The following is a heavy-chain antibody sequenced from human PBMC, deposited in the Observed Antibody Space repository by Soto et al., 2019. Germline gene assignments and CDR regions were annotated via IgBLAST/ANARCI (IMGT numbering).Heavy chain of an antibody. D-gene: IGHD3-22*01. CDR2: ITASGGTK. CDR1: GFTFTSYA. V-gene: IGHV3-23*01. Sequence: EVQLLESGGGLVQPGGSLSLSCAASGFTFTSYAMNWVRRVPGKGLEWVSGITASGGTKFYADSVKGRFTISRDSSKNTVFLQMNSLRVEDTGVYDCAKLKGPWMGLLPTLYLDYWGQGTLVTVSA. J-gene: IGHJ4*02. CDR3: AKLKGPWMGLLPTLYLDY.